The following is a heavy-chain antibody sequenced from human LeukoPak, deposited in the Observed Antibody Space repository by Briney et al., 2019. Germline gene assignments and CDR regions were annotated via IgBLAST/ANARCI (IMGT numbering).Heavy chain of an antibody. Sequence: GGSLRLSCAASGFTFSSYWMFWVRQLPGKGPVWVSRTNGDDSSIRYADSVKGRLSIFRDNSKNTVYLHMSSLRAEDTGIYYCARGQSYYYMDVWGKGTTVTVSS. CDR2: TNGDDSSI. D-gene: IGHD4-11*01. J-gene: IGHJ6*03. V-gene: IGHV3-74*01. CDR1: GFTFSSYW. CDR3: ARGQSYYYMDV.